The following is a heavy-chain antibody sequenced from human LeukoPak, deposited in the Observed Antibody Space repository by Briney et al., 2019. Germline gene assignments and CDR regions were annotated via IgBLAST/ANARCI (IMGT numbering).Heavy chain of an antibody. V-gene: IGHV4-34*01. CDR2: INHSGST. J-gene: IGHJ4*02. D-gene: IGHD6-6*01. CDR1: GGSSSGYY. CDR3: ARSPYSSSSFNY. Sequence: SETLSLTCAVYGGSSSGYYWSWIRQPPGKGLEWIGEINHSGSTNYNPSLKSRVTISVDTSKNQFSLKLSSVTAADTAVYYCARSPYSSSSFNYWGQGTLVTVSS.